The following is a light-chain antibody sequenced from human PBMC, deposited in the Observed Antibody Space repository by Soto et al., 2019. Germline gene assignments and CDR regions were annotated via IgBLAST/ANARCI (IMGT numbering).Light chain of an antibody. CDR2: AAS. Sequence: DIPMTQSPSSLSASVGDRVTISCRASQAISTSLNWYQQKPGKAPKLLIYAASSLQTGVPSRFTGSGSATYFTLTISSLHPEDFATSHCLRTYQSPPTFGQGTKVDIK. CDR3: LRTYQSPPT. J-gene: IGKJ2*01. V-gene: IGKV1-39*01. CDR1: QAISTS.